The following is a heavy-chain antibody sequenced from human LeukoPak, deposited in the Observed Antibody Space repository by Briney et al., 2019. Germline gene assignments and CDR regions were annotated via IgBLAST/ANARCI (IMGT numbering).Heavy chain of an antibody. D-gene: IGHD2-15*01. J-gene: IGHJ3*02. V-gene: IGHV3-11*04. CDR3: ARDGYCSGGSCYHDAFDI. CDR1: GFTFSDAW. CDR2: ISSSGSTI. Sequence: GGSLRLSCAASGFTFSDAWMSWVRQAPGKGLEWVSYISSSGSTIYYADSVKGRFTISRDNAKNSLYLQMNSLRAEDTAVYYCARDGYCSGGSCYHDAFDIWGQGTMVTVSS.